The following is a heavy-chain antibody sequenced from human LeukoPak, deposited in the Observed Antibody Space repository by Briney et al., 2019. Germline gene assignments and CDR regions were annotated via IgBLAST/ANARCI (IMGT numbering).Heavy chain of an antibody. Sequence: GGSLRLSCAASGFTLSSYAMSWVRQAPGKGLEWDSAISGSGGSTYYADSVKGRFTISRDNSKNTLYLQMNSLRAEDTAVYYCAKASAMIVVVSKHFDYWGQGTLVTVSS. CDR1: GFTLSSYA. CDR2: ISGSGGST. V-gene: IGHV3-23*01. CDR3: AKASAMIVVVSKHFDY. J-gene: IGHJ4*02. D-gene: IGHD3-22*01.